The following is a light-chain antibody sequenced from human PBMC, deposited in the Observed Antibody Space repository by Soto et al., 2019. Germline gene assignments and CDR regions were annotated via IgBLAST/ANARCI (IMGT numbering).Light chain of an antibody. CDR2: AAS. CDR3: QQYGSSSYT. CDR1: QSISSSY. V-gene: IGKV3-20*01. Sequence: EIVLTQSPATLSLSPGERATLSCRASQSISSSYLAWYQQKPGQAPRLLIYAASSRATGISDWFSGSGSGTDFTLTISILEPEDFAVYYCQQYGSSSYTFGQGTQLEIK. J-gene: IGKJ2*01.